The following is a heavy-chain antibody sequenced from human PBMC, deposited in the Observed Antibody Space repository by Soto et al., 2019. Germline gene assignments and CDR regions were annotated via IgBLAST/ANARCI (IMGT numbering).Heavy chain of an antibody. CDR2: IYYSGST. J-gene: IGHJ6*03. Sequence: QVQLQESGPGLVKPSETLSLTCTVSGGSISTYDWSWIRQPPGKGLGWIGYIYYSGSTNYNPSLKSRVTISVDTSKNQFSLKLSSVTAADTAVYYCARSDSRYYYYMDVWGKGTTVIVSS. D-gene: IGHD3-3*01. CDR1: GGSISTYD. CDR3: ARSDSRYYYYMDV. V-gene: IGHV4-59*01.